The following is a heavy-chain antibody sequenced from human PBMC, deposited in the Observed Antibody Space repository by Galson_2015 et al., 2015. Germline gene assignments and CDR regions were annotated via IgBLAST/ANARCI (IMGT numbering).Heavy chain of an antibody. CDR2: IYPGDSDT. J-gene: IGHJ6*02. CDR1: GYIFSNFW. Sequence: QSGAEVKKPGESLQISFKGSGYIFSNFWIGWVRQMPGKGLEWMGVIYPGDSDTRYNPSFEGQVTISADESINTAYLQWNRLKASDTAIYYCARQGGLPAYYSGMDVWGQGTTVTVSS. D-gene: IGHD1-26*01. V-gene: IGHV5-51*01. CDR3: ARQGGLPAYYSGMDV.